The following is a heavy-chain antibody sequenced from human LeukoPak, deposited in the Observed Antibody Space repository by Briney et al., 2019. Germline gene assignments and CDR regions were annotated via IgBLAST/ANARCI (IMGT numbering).Heavy chain of an antibody. J-gene: IGHJ4*02. CDR3: VKDKYPVVVAATLDY. Sequence: GGSLRLSCSASGFTFSHYAMHWVRQAPGKGLEYLSTVSSNGGITYYADSVKGRFTVSRDNSKNMLYLQMNSLRAEDTAVYYCVKDKYPVVVAATLDYWGQGILVTVSS. CDR2: VSSNGGIT. CDR1: GFTFSHYA. D-gene: IGHD2-15*01. V-gene: IGHV3-64D*09.